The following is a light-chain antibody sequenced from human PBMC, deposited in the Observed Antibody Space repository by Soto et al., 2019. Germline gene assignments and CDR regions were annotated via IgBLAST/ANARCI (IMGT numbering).Light chain of an antibody. CDR2: LGS. V-gene: IGKV2-28*01. Sequence: DIVMTQSSLSLPVTPGEPASISCRSSQSLLHSNGNKYLDWYLQRPGQSPRLLIYLGSIRASGVSDRFSGSGSGTEFTLKISRGEAGDGGGYYCMPGLPIPYTFGQGTKLEMK. CDR3: MPGLPIPYT. CDR1: QSLLHSNGNKY. J-gene: IGKJ2*01.